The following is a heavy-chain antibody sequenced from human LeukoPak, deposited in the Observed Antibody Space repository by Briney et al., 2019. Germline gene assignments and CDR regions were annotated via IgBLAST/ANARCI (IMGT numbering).Heavy chain of an antibody. CDR3: ARHFIPGGYSSIAARYNWFDP. CDR2: IYYSGST. Sequence: SETLSLTCAVYGGSFSGYYWSWIRQPPGKGLEWIGSIYYSGSTYYNPSLKSRVTISVDTSKNQFSLKLSSVTAADTAVYYCARHFIPGGYSSIAARYNWFDPWGQGTLVTVSS. CDR1: GGSFSGYY. D-gene: IGHD6-6*01. V-gene: IGHV4-34*01. J-gene: IGHJ5*02.